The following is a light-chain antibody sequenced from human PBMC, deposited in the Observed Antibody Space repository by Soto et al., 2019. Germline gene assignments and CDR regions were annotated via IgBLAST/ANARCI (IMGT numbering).Light chain of an antibody. CDR2: HAS. J-gene: IGKJ4*01. CDR1: EDVKSR. Sequence: RMTQSPSSLSASTGDRVTISCRASEDVKSRLAWYQQTPGKAPNLLIFHASSLQSGVPSRFSGSGSGTDFTLTISSLEPEDFATYYCQQSDYFPVTFGGGTKVDIK. V-gene: IGKV1-12*01. CDR3: QQSDYFPVT.